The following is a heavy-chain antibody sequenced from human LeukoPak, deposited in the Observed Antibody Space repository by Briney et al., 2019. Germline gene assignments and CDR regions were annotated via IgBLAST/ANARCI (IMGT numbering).Heavy chain of an antibody. CDR1: GFTFSSYA. D-gene: IGHD3-22*01. V-gene: IGHV3-23*01. J-gene: IGHJ3*02. CDR3: AKDITMIVVVIMGDAFDI. CDR2: ISGSGGST. Sequence: GKSLRLSCAASGFTFSSYAMSWVRQAPGKGLEWVSAISGSGGSTYYADSVKGRFTISRDNSKNTLYLQMNSLRAEDTAVYYCAKDITMIVVVIMGDAFDIWGQGTVVTVSS.